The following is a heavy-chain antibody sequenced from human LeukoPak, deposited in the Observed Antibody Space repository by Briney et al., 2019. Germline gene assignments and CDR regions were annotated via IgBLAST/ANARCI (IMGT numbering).Heavy chain of an antibody. J-gene: IGHJ4*02. CDR1: GGSFSGYY. CDR3: ATYDSSGYYRYFDY. D-gene: IGHD3-22*01. Sequence: SETLSLTCAVYGGSFSGYYWSWIRLPPGKGLEWIGEINHSGSTNYNPSLKSRVTISVDTSKNQFSLKLSSVTAADTAVYYCATYDSSGYYRYFDYWGQGTLVTVSS. V-gene: IGHV4-34*01. CDR2: INHSGST.